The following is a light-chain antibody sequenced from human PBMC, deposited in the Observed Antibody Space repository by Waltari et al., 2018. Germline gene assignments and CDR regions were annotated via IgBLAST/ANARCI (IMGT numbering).Light chain of an antibody. CDR2: KAS. J-gene: IGKJ4*01. V-gene: IGKV1-5*03. CDR1: QGIGSY. CDR3: QQYTAYALT. Sequence: DIQMTQSPSTLSASVGDRVTITCRASQGIGSYLAWYQQKPGKAPNLLIYKASSLQSGVPSRFSGSGSGTEFTLTISSLQPDDFATYYCQQYTAYALTFGGGTKVEIQ.